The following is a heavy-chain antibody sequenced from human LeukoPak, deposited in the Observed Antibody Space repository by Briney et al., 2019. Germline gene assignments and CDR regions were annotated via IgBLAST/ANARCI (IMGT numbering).Heavy chain of an antibody. V-gene: IGHV3-49*03. CDR2: IRSKAYGGTT. CDR3: TREGDGYNYDGDFDY. J-gene: IGHJ4*02. Sequence: PGGSLRLSCTASGFTFGDYAMAWFRQAPGKGLEWVGFIRSKAYGGTTEYAASVKGRFTISRDDSKSIAYLQMNSLKTEDTAVYYCTREGDGYNYDGDFDYWGQGTLVTISS. D-gene: IGHD5-24*01. CDR1: GFTFGDYA.